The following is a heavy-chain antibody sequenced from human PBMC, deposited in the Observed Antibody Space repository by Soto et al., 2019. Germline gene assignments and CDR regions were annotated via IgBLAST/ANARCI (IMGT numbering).Heavy chain of an antibody. CDR2: ISAYNGNT. Sequence: GASVKVSCKASGYTFTSYGISWVRQAPGQGLEWMGWISAYNGNTNYAQKLQGRVTMTTDTSTSTAYMELRSLRSDDTAVYYCAREDSVVVTAIGLDYWGQGTLVTVSS. CDR1: GYTFTSYG. J-gene: IGHJ4*02. D-gene: IGHD2-21*02. CDR3: AREDSVVVTAIGLDY. V-gene: IGHV1-18*01.